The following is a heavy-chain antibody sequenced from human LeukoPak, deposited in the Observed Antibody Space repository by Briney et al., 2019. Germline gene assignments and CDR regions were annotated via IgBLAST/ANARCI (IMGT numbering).Heavy chain of an antibody. V-gene: IGHV4-34*01. Sequence: SETLSLTCAVYGRSFSGYYWIWIRHPPGKGLEWIGEINHSGGTNYHPSLKSRVTISVATSKNQFSLKLSPVTAADTAVYYCARVSGPRGSWYYWGQGTLVTVSS. D-gene: IGHD5-12*01. J-gene: IGHJ4*02. CDR3: ARVSGPRGSWYY. CDR1: GRSFSGYY. CDR2: INHSGGT.